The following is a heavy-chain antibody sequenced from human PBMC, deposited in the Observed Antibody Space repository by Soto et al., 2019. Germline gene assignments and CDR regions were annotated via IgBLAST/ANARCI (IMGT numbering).Heavy chain of an antibody. V-gene: IGHV5-51*01. CDR1: GYSFTSYW. CDR2: IYPGDSDT. D-gene: IGHD3-22*01. J-gene: IGHJ4*02. Sequence: GEPLKISCKGSGYSFTSYWIGWVRQMPGKGLEWMGIIYPGDSDTRYSPSFQGQVTISADKSISTAYLQWSSLKASDTAMYYCARQVTGYYYDSSGTFDYRGQGTLVTVSS. CDR3: ARQVTGYYYDSSGTFDY.